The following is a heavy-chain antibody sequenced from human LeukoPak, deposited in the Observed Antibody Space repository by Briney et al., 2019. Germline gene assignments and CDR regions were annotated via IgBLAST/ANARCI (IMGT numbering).Heavy chain of an antibody. Sequence: SQTLSLTCTVSGGSISSGGYYWSWVRQPPGKGLEYIGYIYYSGSTNYNPSLKSRVTISVDTSKNQFSLKLRSVTAADTAVYYCARDSASTGYMNAFDIWGQGTMVTVSS. CDR2: IYYSGST. D-gene: IGHD3-22*01. CDR3: ARDSASTGYMNAFDI. J-gene: IGHJ3*02. V-gene: IGHV4-61*08. CDR1: GGSISSGGYY.